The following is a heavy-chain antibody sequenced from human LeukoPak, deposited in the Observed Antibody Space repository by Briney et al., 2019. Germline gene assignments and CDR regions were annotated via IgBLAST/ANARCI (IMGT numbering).Heavy chain of an antibody. D-gene: IGHD3-22*01. J-gene: IGHJ4*02. V-gene: IGHV3-73*01. CDR2: FGGKANSYAT. CDR1: GFTFSGSA. Sequence: GGSLKLSCAASGFTFSGSAMRWVRQASGKGLEWFGGFGGKANSYATAYAASVKGRFTTSRDDSKNTAYLQMNSLKTEDTAVYYCTRPYYDSSGYCYGGDYWGQGTLVTVSS. CDR3: TRPYYDSSGYCYGGDY.